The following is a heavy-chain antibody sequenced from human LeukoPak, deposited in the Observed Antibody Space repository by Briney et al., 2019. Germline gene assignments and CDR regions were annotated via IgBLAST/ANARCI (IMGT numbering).Heavy chain of an antibody. D-gene: IGHD5-24*01. V-gene: IGHV4-4*02. CDR3: ARDGYNYGGMDV. CDR2: IYHSGST. J-gene: IGHJ6*02. Sequence: SETLSLTCAVSGGSISSSNWWSWVRQPPGKGLEWIGEIYHSGSTNYNPSLKSRVTISVDTSKNRFSLNLRSVTAADTAVYYCARDGYNYGGMDVWGQGTTVTVSS. CDR1: GGSISSSNW.